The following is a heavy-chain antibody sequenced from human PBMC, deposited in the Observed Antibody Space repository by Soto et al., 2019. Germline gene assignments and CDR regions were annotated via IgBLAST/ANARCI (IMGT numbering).Heavy chain of an antibody. Sequence: QVQLVESGGGVVQPGRSLRLSCAASGFTFSSYAMHWVRQAPGKGLEWVAVISYDGSNKYYADSVKGRFPISRDNSKNTLYMQMNSLRAEDTAVYYCARDYSSGWYGYFDLWGRGTLVTVSS. D-gene: IGHD6-19*01. V-gene: IGHV3-30-3*01. CDR1: GFTFSSYA. CDR3: ARDYSSGWYGYFDL. CDR2: ISYDGSNK. J-gene: IGHJ2*01.